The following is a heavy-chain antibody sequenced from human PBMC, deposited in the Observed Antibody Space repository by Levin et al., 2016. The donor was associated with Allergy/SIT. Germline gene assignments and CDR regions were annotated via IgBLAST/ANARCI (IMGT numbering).Heavy chain of an antibody. CDR2: IYYSGST. D-gene: IGHD2-2*01. Sequence: SETLSLTCTVSGGSISSYYWSWIRQPPGKGLEWIGYIYYSGSTNYNPSLKSRVTISVDTSKNQFSLKLSSVTAADTAVYYCARANQVVPAARLHYFDYWGQGTLVTVSS. CDR1: GGSISSYY. J-gene: IGHJ4*02. CDR3: ARANQVVPAARLHYFDY. V-gene: IGHV4-59*13.